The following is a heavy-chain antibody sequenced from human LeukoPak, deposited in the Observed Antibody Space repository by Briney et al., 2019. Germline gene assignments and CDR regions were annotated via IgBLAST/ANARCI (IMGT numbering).Heavy chain of an antibody. CDR2: ISYEGGTQ. J-gene: IGHJ5*02. V-gene: IGHV3-30*18. CDR1: GISFRSAW. Sequence: GGSLRLSCAVSGISFRSAWMTWVRQAPGKGLEWVAVISYEGGTQHYADSVKGRFIISRDNPRNTLYLQMNILRTEDTAVYYCAKEGTPQVSTWYDLWGQGTQVIVSS. D-gene: IGHD3-10*01. CDR3: AKEGTPQVSTWYDL.